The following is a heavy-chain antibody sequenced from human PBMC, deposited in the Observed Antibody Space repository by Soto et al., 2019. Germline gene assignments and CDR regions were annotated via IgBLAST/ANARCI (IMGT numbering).Heavy chain of an antibody. J-gene: IGHJ2*01. V-gene: IGHV4-59*01. CDR2: IYYSGSA. CDR1: GGSISHYY. D-gene: IGHD6-13*01. CDR3: ARGGSSWSGAWYFGL. Sequence: QVQLQESGPGLVKPSETLSLTCTVSGGSISHYYWSWIRQPPGQGLEWIGYIYYSGSAYYNPSLKSRVIISVDPSKIQFYLKLSSVTAADTGVYFCARGGSSWSGAWYFGLWGRGTLVTGSS.